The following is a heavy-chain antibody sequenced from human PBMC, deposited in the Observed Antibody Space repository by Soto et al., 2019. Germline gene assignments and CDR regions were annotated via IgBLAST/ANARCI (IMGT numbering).Heavy chain of an antibody. CDR2: ISSSSSYI. CDR3: ARDDYGDYVLHYYYGMDV. D-gene: IGHD4-17*01. CDR1: GFTFRSYS. V-gene: IGHV3-21*01. J-gene: IGHJ6*02. Sequence: GGSLRLSCAASGFTFRSYSMNWVRQAPGKGLEWVPSISSSSSYIYYADSVKGRFTISRDNAKNSLYLQMNSLRAEDTAVYYCARDDYGDYVLHYYYGMDVWGQGTTVTVSS.